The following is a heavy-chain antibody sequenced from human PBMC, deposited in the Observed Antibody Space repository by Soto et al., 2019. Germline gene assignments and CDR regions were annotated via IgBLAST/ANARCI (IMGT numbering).Heavy chain of an antibody. CDR1: GYDLGAYY. CDR2: MDPITGGT. CDR3: ARGRDAAAQFDSPHGMDV. D-gene: IGHD2-15*01. Sequence: GASVKVSFKASGYDLGAYYTCWVRQAPGRGREWVGLMDPITGGTDYEERLRDRVTMTRDTSINTAYMELRRLRSDDTAIYFCARGRDAAAQFDSPHGMDVWGQGTTVTVSS. J-gene: IGHJ6*02. V-gene: IGHV1-2*02.